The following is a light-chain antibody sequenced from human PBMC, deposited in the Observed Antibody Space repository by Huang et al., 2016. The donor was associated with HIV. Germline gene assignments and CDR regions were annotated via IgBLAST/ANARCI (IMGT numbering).Light chain of an antibody. CDR2: GVS. Sequence: IVMTQSPATLSVSPGERVTLSCRASQSLSSQLAWYQQKRGQAPRLLSYGVSTRATDIPARFSGSGSGTDFTLTINSLQSEDFATYYCQQYNDWPLTFGQGTEVEIK. CDR3: QQYNDWPLT. V-gene: IGKV3-15*01. J-gene: IGKJ1*01. CDR1: QSLSSQ.